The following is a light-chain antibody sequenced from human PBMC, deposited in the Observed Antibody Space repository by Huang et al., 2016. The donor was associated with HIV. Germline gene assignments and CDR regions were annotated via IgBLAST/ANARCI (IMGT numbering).Light chain of an antibody. V-gene: IGKV1-16*02. CDR3: QQYNSYPFT. Sequence: DIQMTQSPSSLSASVGDRVTITCRASQDISNYLAWFQQKPGTAPKSLIYAASSLQSGVPSKFSGSRSGTDFTPTISSLQPEDFATYYCQQYNSYPFTFGQGTKLEI. CDR2: AAS. J-gene: IGKJ2*01. CDR1: QDISNY.